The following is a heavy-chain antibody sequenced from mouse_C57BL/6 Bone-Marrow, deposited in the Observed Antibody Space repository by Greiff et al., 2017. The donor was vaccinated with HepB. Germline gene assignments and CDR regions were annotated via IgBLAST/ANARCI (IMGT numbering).Heavy chain of an antibody. CDR1: GYTFTSYW. CDR3: ARKNWDRAMDY. V-gene: IGHV1-72*01. CDR2: IDPNSGGT. Sequence: VQLQQPGAELVKPGASVKLSCKASGYTFTSYWMHWVKQRPGRGLEWIGRIDPNSGGTKYNEKFKSKATLTVDKPSSTAYTQLSSLTSEDSAVYYCARKNWDRAMDYWGQGTSVTVSS. J-gene: IGHJ4*01. D-gene: IGHD4-1*01.